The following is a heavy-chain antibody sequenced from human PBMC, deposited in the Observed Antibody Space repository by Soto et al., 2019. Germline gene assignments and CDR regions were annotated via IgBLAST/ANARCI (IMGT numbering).Heavy chain of an antibody. CDR1: GYTFTSYY. V-gene: IGHV1-46*01. J-gene: IGHJ4*02. D-gene: IGHD1-7*01. CDR2: INPSGGST. CDR3: ARDSVLTGTTLPFDY. Sequence: ASVKVSCKASGYTFTSYYMHWVRQAPGQGLEWMGIINPSGGSTSYAQKFQGRVTMTRDTSTSTVYMELSSLRSEDTAVYYCARDSVLTGTTLPFDYWGQGTLVTVSS.